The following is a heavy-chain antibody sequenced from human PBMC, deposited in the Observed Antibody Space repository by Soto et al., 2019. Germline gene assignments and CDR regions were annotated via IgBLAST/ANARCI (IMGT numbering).Heavy chain of an antibody. D-gene: IGHD6-13*01. CDR3: AKEYDPGYSSRTNYFGQ. CDR1: GLTFSSYG. J-gene: IGHJ4*01. Sequence: EGSLRLSCAASGLTFSSYGMHWVRQAPGKGLEWVAVISYDGSNKYYADSVKGRFTISRYNSNNTLYLQMNSLRAEDRAVYYCAKEYDPGYSSRTNYFGQWGHGSVFTV. V-gene: IGHV3-30*18. CDR2: ISYDGSNK.